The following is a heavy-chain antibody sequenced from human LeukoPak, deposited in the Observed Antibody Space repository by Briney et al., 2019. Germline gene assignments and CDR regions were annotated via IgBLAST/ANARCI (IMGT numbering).Heavy chain of an antibody. CDR2: IRQDGSDK. D-gene: IGHD4/OR15-4a*01. Sequence: GGSLRLSCTASGFTFSSYWMTWVRQAPGKGLEWVANIRQDGSDKYYVDSVKGRFTISRDNAKNSLFLQMNSLRAEDTAVYYCARRAGAYSHPYDYWGQGTLVTVS. CDR1: GFTFSSYW. J-gene: IGHJ4*02. V-gene: IGHV3-7*03. CDR3: ARRAGAYSHPYDY.